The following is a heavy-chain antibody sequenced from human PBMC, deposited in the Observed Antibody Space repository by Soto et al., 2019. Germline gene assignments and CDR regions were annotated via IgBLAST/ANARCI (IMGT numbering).Heavy chain of an antibody. CDR1: GGSISSYY. J-gene: IGHJ4*02. Sequence: SETLSLTCTVSGGSISSYYWSWIRQPPGKGLEWIGYIYYSGSTNYNPSLKSRVTISVDTSKNQFSLKLSSVTAADTAVYYCARGLSSSWPGFDYWGQGTLVTVSS. CDR3: ARGLSSSWPGFDY. V-gene: IGHV4-59*01. D-gene: IGHD6-13*01. CDR2: IYYSGST.